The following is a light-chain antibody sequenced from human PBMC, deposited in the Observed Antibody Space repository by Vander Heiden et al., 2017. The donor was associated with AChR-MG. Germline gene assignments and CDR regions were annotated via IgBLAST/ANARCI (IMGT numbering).Light chain of an antibody. CDR3: QQDNKYRT. J-gene: IGKJ1*01. Sequence: DIQMTQSPATLSASVGDRVTITCRASQTIFSWLAWYQQKSGKAPKLLIYKASTLESGVPSRFSGSGSGTEFTLTISSLQPDDFATYYCQQDNKYRTFGQGTKVEIK. CDR2: KAS. V-gene: IGKV1-5*03. CDR1: QTIFSW.